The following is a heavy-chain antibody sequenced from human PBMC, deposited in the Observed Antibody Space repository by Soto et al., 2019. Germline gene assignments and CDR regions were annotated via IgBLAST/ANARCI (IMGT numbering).Heavy chain of an antibody. CDR2: ISAYNGNT. CDR1: GYTFTSYG. V-gene: IGHV1-18*01. J-gene: IGHJ3*02. Sequence: QVQLVQSGAEVKKPGASVKVSCKASGYTFTSYGISWVRQAPGQGLEWMGWISAYNGNTNYAQKLQGRVTMTTDTSTSPAHMYLRKLGADDTAVYYFARVGDIVVVPAEDAFDIWGQGTMVTVSS. D-gene: IGHD2-2*01. CDR3: ARVGDIVVVPAEDAFDI.